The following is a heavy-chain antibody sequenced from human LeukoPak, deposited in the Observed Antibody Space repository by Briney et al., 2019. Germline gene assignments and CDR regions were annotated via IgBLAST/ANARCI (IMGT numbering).Heavy chain of an antibody. J-gene: IGHJ4*02. CDR1: GGTFSSYA. Sequence: SVKVSCKASGGTFSSYAISWVRQAPGQGLEWMGGIIPIFGTPNYAQKFQGRVTITADKSTTTAYMELSSLRSEDTAVYYCARGARLGEFFDYWGQGTLVTVSS. V-gene: IGHV1-69*06. D-gene: IGHD3-16*01. CDR2: IIPIFGTP. CDR3: ARGARLGEFFDY.